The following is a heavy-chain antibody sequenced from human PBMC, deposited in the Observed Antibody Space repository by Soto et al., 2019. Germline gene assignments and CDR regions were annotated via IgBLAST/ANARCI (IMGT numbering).Heavy chain of an antibody. CDR2: ISSDGQTK. D-gene: IGHD6-19*01. Sequence: GGSLRLSCAASGFTFSNAWMSWVRQAPGKGLEWVGVISSDGQTKYYADSVKGRFTISRDNSKNTLYLQMDSLRPEDTAVYYCAKEIAVAGDLDYWGHGTLVTVSS. V-gene: IGHV3-30*18. CDR1: GFTFSNAW. CDR3: AKEIAVAGDLDY. J-gene: IGHJ4*01.